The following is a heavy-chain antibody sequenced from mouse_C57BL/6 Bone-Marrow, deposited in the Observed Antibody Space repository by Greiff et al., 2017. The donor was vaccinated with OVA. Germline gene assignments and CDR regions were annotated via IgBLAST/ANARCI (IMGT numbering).Heavy chain of an antibody. CDR1: GFNIKDDY. V-gene: IGHV14-4*01. D-gene: IGHD2-5*01. CDR2: IDPENGDT. J-gene: IGHJ2*01. CDR3: TTGAYYSNYDFEY. Sequence: VQLKHSGAELVRPGASVKLSCTASGFNIKDDYMHWVKQRPEQGLEWIGWIDPENGDTEYASKFQGKATITADTSSNTAYLQLSSLTSEDTAVYYCTTGAYYSNYDFEYWGQGTTLTVSS.